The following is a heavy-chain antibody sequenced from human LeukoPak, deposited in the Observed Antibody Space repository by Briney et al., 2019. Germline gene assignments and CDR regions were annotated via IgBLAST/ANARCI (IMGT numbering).Heavy chain of an antibody. CDR1: GGSFSGYY. CDR3: ARRRPPTDRDGYNFDY. D-gene: IGHD5-12*01. J-gene: IGHJ4*02. Sequence: PSETLSLTRAVYGGSFSGYYWSWIRQPPGKGLEWIGEINHSGSTNYNPSLKSRVTISVDTSKNQFSLKLSSVTAADTAVYYCARRRPPTDRDGYNFDYWGQGTLVTVSS. CDR2: INHSGST. V-gene: IGHV4-34*01.